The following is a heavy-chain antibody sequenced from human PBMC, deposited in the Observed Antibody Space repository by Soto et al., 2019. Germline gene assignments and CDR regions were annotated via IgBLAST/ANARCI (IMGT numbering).Heavy chain of an antibody. CDR3: ARGGYCSGGSCPYYGMDV. J-gene: IGHJ6*02. CDR2: IGTAGDT. V-gene: IGHV3-13*01. CDR1: GFTFSSYD. D-gene: IGHD2-15*01. Sequence: GGSLRLSCAASGFTFSSYDMHWVRQATGKGLEWVSAIGTAGDTYYPGSVKGRFTISRENAKTSLYLQMNSLRAGDTAVYYCARGGYCSGGSCPYYGMDVWGQGTTVTVSS.